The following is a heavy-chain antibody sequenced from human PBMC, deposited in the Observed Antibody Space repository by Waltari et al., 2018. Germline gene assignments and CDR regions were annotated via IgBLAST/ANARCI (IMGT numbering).Heavy chain of an antibody. CDR1: GFSFRRYW. CDR3: AKSRGFEY. D-gene: IGHD2-2*01. J-gene: IGHJ4*02. Sequence: EVQLVESGGGLVQQGGSLSLSCGASGFSFRRYWMSWVRQTPGKGLEGVANINYDGSQKYYVDSVKGRFTISRDNARNSVYLQMNSLRVEDTAVYYCAKSRGFEYWGQGTLITVSS. CDR2: INYDGSQK. V-gene: IGHV3-7*01.